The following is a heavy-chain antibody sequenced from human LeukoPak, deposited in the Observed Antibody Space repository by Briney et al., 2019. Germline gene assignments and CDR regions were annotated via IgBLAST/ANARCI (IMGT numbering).Heavy chain of an antibody. J-gene: IGHJ4*02. D-gene: IGHD3-22*01. V-gene: IGHV3-74*01. CDR2: INSDGSST. Sequence: GGSLRLSCAASGFTFSSYAMHWVRQAPGKGLVWVSRINSDGSSTSYADSVKGRFTISRDNAKNTLYLQMNSLRAEDTAVYYCARASYYDSSGYYNYFDYWGQGTLVTVSS. CDR3: ARASYYDSSGYYNYFDY. CDR1: GFTFSSYA.